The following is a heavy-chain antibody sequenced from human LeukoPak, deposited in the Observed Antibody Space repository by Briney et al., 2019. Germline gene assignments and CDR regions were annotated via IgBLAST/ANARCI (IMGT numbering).Heavy chain of an antibody. V-gene: IGHV1-69*13. CDR2: IIPIFGTA. J-gene: IGHJ3*02. CDR3: ARGPYYYDSSGYYSTGGDAFDI. D-gene: IGHD3-22*01. CDR1: GGTFSSYA. Sequence: SVKVSCKASGGTFSSYAISWVRQAPGQGLEWMGGIIPIFGTANYAQKFQGRATITADESTSTAYMELSSLRSEDTAVYYCARGPYYYDSSGYYSTGGDAFDIWGQGTMVTVSS.